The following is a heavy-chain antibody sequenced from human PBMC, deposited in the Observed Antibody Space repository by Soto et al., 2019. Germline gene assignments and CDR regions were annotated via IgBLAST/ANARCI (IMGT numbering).Heavy chain of an antibody. CDR1: GFTFSSYG. J-gene: IGHJ4*02. D-gene: IGHD6-6*01. V-gene: IGHV3-33*01. Sequence: QVQLVESGGGVVQPGRSLRLSCAASGFTFSSYGMHWVRQAPGKGLEWVAVIWYDGSNKYYADSVKGRFTISRDNSKNTLYLQMNSLIAEYTAVYYCARGEYSSSAAFDYWGQGTLVTVSS. CDR2: IWYDGSNK. CDR3: ARGEYSSSAAFDY.